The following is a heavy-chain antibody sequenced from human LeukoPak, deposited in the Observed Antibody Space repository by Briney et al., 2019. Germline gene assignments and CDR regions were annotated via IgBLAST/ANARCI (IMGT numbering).Heavy chain of an antibody. CDR3: ARARGVAAALEVDY. Sequence: PGGSLRLSCAASGFTFSSYWMTWVRQAPGKGLEWVANIKQDGSEKYCVDSVKGRFTISRDNAKNSLYLQMNSLRAEDTAVYYCARARGVAAALEVDYWGQGTLVTVSS. J-gene: IGHJ4*02. D-gene: IGHD2-2*01. V-gene: IGHV3-7*03. CDR1: GFTFSSYW. CDR2: IKQDGSEK.